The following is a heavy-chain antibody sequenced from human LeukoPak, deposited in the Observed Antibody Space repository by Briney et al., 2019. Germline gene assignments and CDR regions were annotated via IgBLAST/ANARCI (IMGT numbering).Heavy chain of an antibody. D-gene: IGHD3-3*01. V-gene: IGHV1-69*06. CDR2: IIPIFGTT. CDR3: VRDRSLSDNFWSGYSKYYFDY. J-gene: IGHJ4*02. Sequence: SVKVSCKASGGTFSSYAISWVRQAPGQGLEWMGGIIPIFGTTNYAQRFQDRVTFTADKSTGLAYMELRGLRSEDTAVYYCVRDRSLSDNFWSGYSKYYFDYWGQGTLLTVSS. CDR1: GGTFSSYA.